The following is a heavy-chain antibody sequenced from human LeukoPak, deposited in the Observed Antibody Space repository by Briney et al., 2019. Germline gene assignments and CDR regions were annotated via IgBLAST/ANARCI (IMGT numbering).Heavy chain of an antibody. J-gene: IGHJ4*02. CDR2: ISSSSSYI. D-gene: IGHD6-13*01. CDR1: GFIFSSYS. V-gene: IGHV3-21*01. CDR3: ARDSQQLFSY. Sequence: GGSLRLSCAASGFIFSSYSMNWVRQAPGKGLEWVSSISSSSSYIYYADSVKGRFTISRDNAKNSLYLQMNSLRAEDTAVYYCARDSQQLFSYWGQGTLVTVSS.